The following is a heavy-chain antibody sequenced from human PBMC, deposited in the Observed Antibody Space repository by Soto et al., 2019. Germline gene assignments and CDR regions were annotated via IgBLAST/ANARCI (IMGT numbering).Heavy chain of an antibody. CDR2: ISGSGGST. D-gene: IGHD3-16*01. J-gene: IGHJ2*01. CDR3: AKDHPFALNHWYFDL. V-gene: IGHV3-23*01. Sequence: GGSLRLSCAASGFTFSSYAMSWVRLAPGKGLEWVSAISGSGGSTYYADSVKGRFTISRDNSKNTLYLQMNSLRAEDTAVYYCAKDHPFALNHWYFDLWGRGTLVTVSS. CDR1: GFTFSSYA.